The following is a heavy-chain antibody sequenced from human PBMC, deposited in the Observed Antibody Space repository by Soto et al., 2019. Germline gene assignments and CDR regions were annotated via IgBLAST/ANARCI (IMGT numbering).Heavy chain of an antibody. J-gene: IGHJ4*02. Sequence: PGGSLRLSCAASGFTFSSYAMSWVRQAPGKGLEWVSAISGSGGSTYYADSVKGRFTISRDNSKNTLYLQMNSLRAEDTAVYYCEKDGWQWLTHFDYWGQGTLVTVSS. CDR1: GFTFSSYA. CDR2: ISGSGGST. D-gene: IGHD6-19*01. V-gene: IGHV3-23*01. CDR3: EKDGWQWLTHFDY.